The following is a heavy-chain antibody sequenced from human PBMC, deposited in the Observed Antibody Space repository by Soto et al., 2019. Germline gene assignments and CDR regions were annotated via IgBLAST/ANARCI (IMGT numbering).Heavy chain of an antibody. J-gene: IGHJ6*02. Sequence: QVQLQESGPGLVRPSETLSLTCTVSGGSVTTGSYNWSWIRRPPGKGLEWIGNIFFTWITHYNPALNNQVTMSVDTSKNQFSLTVTSVTAADTAVYYCARDGHGMDVWGQGTTVTVSS. CDR2: IFFTWIT. V-gene: IGHV4-61*01. CDR3: ARDGHGMDV. CDR1: GGSVTTGSYN.